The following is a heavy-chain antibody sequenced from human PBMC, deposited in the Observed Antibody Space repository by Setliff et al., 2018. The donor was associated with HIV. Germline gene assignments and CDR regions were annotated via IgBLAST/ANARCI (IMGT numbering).Heavy chain of an antibody. J-gene: IGHJ4*02. CDR1: GDSINSGNYY. CDR2: IYYSGST. CDR3: ATSPAGEILGSRPFYFDY. Sequence: SETLSLTCTVSGDSINSGNYYWSWIRQHPGKGLEWIGYIYYSGSTYYSPSLKSRVTISEDTPKNQFSLKMRSVTAADTAVYYCATSPAGEILGSRPFYFDYWGQGTLVTVSS. D-gene: IGHD3-10*01. V-gene: IGHV4-31*03.